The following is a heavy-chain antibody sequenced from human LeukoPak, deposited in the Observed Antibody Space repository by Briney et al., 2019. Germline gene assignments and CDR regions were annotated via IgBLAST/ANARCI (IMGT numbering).Heavy chain of an antibody. D-gene: IGHD6-13*01. Sequence: GRSLRLSCAASGFTFDDYAMHWVRQAPGKGLEWVSGISWNSGSIGYADSAKGRFTISRDNAKNSLYLQMNSLRAEDTALYYCAKDSSSSWYYFDYWGQGTLVTVSS. CDR1: GFTFDDYA. CDR2: ISWNSGSI. J-gene: IGHJ4*02. V-gene: IGHV3-9*01. CDR3: AKDSSSSWYYFDY.